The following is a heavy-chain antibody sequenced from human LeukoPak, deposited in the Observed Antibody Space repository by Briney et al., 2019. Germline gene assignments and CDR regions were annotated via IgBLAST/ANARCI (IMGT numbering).Heavy chain of an antibody. J-gene: IGHJ4*02. Sequence: GGSLRLSCSASGFTFSNAWMSWVRQAPGKGLERVGRIKSKTDGGTTDYAAPVKGRFTISRDDSKNTLYLRMNSLKTEDTAFYYCTRDIAAAGTVYWGQGTLVTVSS. CDR2: IKSKTDGGTT. CDR1: GFTFSNAW. D-gene: IGHD6-13*01. V-gene: IGHV3-15*01. CDR3: TRDIAAAGTVY.